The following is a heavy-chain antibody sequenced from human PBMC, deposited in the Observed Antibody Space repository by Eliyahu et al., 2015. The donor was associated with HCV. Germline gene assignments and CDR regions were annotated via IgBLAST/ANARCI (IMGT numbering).Heavy chain of an antibody. D-gene: IGHD1-26*01. CDR2: ISGSGGST. V-gene: IGHV3-23*01. CDR3: ARPLRGIRGATQYYYYGMDV. J-gene: IGHJ6*02. Sequence: EVQLLESGGGLVQPGGSLRLSCAASGFTFSSYAMSWVRQAPGKGLEWVSAISGSGGSTYYADSVKGRFTISRDNSKXTLYLQMNSLRAEDTAVYYCARPLRGIRGATQYYYYGMDVWGQGTTVTVSS. CDR1: GFTFSSYA.